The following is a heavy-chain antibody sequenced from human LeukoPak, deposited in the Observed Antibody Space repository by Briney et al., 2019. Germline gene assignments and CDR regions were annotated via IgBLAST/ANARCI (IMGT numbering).Heavy chain of an antibody. Sequence: GGSLRLSCAASGFTFSTYALTWIRQAPGKGLQWVSVISGDGESTYYADSVRGRFTISRDNSKNTMYLQMNNLRAEDTAVYYCAKVVYFDWLWDYWGQGTLVTVSS. CDR2: ISGDGEST. J-gene: IGHJ4*02. D-gene: IGHD3-9*01. CDR1: GFTFSTYA. V-gene: IGHV3-23*01. CDR3: AKVVYFDWLWDY.